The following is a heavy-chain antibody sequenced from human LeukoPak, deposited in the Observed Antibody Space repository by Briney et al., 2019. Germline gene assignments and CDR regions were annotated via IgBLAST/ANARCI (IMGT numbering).Heavy chain of an antibody. J-gene: IGHJ4*02. V-gene: IGHV1-2*02. Sequence: GASVKVSCKASGYTFTGYYMHWVRQAPGQGLEWMGWINPNSGGTNYAQKFQGRVTMTRDTSISTAYMELSSLRSEDTAVYYCARVVTGGVYFDYWGQGTLVTVSS. CDR1: GYTFTGYY. CDR3: ARVVTGGVYFDY. D-gene: IGHD2-21*02. CDR2: INPNSGGT.